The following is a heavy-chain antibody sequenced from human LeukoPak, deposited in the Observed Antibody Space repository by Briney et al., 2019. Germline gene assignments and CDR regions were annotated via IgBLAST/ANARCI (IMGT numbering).Heavy chain of an antibody. V-gene: IGHV3-15*01. CDR2: IKGDSDGRTI. D-gene: IGHD3-3*01. J-gene: IGHJ4*02. Sequence: GGSLRLSCAASGFTFTNAWMSWVRQPPGKGLEWVGRIKGDSDGRTIDYAGPVKGRFAISRDDSKNTLYLEMNSLRTEDTAVYYCTFRFLKWLFGYSLDYWGQGLLVTVSS. CDR1: GFTFTNAW. CDR3: TFRFLKWLFGYSLDY.